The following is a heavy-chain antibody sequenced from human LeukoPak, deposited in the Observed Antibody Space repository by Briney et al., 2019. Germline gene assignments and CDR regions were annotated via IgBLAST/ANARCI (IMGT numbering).Heavy chain of an antibody. J-gene: IGHJ4*02. CDR1: GFTLSSYA. D-gene: IGHD3-3*01. Sequence: PGGSLRLSCTASGFTLSSYAMSWVRQAPGKGLEWVSLISGNAGSTYYADSVKGRFTIFRDITKNTLYLQMNSLRAEDTATYYYAKDGLQSSEWLPPLNSWGQGTLVTVSS. V-gene: IGHV3-23*01. CDR2: ISGNAGST. CDR3: AKDGLQSSEWLPPLNS.